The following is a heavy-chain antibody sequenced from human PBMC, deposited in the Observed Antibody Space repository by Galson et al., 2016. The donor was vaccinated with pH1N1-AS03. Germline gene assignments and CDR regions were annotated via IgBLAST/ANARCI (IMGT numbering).Heavy chain of an antibody. CDR1: GFTFSTYA. CDR3: ADGRGSWYGPYNWFDP. Sequence: SLRLSCAASGFTFSTYAMSWVRQAPGKGLEWVSSISGADLSTYYADSVKGRFTVSRDNSKNTLYLQMNGLRAEDTAIYYCADGRGSWYGPYNWFDPWGQGTLVAVSS. V-gene: IGHV3-23*01. J-gene: IGHJ5*02. CDR2: ISGADLST. D-gene: IGHD6-13*01.